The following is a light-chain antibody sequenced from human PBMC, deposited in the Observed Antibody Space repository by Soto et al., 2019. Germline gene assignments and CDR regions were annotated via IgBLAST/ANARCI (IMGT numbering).Light chain of an antibody. CDR2: DVS. J-gene: IGLJ1*01. CDR3: SSYTSSSTYV. Sequence: SALTQPASVSGSPGQSIPISCTGTSSDVGGYNYVSWYQQHPGKAPKLIIYDVSNRPSGVSNRFSGSKSGNTASLTISGLQAEDEADYYCSSYTSSSTYVFGTGTKLTVL. V-gene: IGLV2-14*01. CDR1: SSDVGGYNY.